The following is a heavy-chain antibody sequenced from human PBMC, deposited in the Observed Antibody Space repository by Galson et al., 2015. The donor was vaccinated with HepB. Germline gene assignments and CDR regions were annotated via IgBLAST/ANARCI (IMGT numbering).Heavy chain of an antibody. D-gene: IGHD6-13*01. CDR1: GFTFSSSW. CDR3: AREDATITVAALEY. Sequence: SLRLSCAASGFTFSSSWMSWVRQAPGKGLEWVANIKEDGSEKYYVDSVKGRFTISRDNAKNTLFLEADSVRAEDTAVYYCAREDATITVAALEYWGPGVLVTVSS. J-gene: IGHJ4*02. V-gene: IGHV3-7*01. CDR2: IKEDGSEK.